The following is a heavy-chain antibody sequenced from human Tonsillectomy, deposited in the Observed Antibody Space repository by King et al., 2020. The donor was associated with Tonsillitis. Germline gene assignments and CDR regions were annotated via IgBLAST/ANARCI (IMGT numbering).Heavy chain of an antibody. Sequence: QLVQSGAEVKKPGSSVKVSCKASGDTLSSDALSWVRQAPGQGLEWGGGINPIFGTTNYAQKFQGKVTITANEFTSSVYMEQSSRTSEDTAVYYLATDLPQFCSSPSCYPSSWGQGTMVTVSS. V-gene: IGHV1-69*01. CDR1: GDTLSSDA. CDR3: ATDLPQFCSSPSCYPSS. D-gene: IGHD2-2*01. CDR2: INPIFGTT. J-gene: IGHJ3*01.